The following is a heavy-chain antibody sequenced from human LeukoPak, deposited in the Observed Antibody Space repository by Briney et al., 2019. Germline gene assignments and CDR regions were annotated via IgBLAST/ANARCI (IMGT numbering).Heavy chain of an antibody. Sequence: ASVKVSCKASGYTFTGYYMHWVRQAPGQGLEWMGWINPNSGGTNYAQKFQGRVTMTRDASISTAYMELSSLTYDDTAIYYCARGVLLQGRGAFDIWGQGSMVTVSS. V-gene: IGHV1-2*02. CDR2: INPNSGGT. J-gene: IGHJ3*02. D-gene: IGHD2-21*02. CDR3: ARGVLLQGRGAFDI. CDR1: GYTFTGYY.